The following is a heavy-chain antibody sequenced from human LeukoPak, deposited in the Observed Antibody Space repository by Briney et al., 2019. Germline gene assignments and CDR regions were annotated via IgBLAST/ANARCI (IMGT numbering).Heavy chain of an antibody. Sequence: PGGSLRLSCAASGFTFSSYGMHWVRQAPGKGLEWVAFIRYDGSNKYYADSVKGRFTISRDNSKNTLYLQMNSLRAEDTAVYYCASGSSSYYYGSGSYSDDYWGQGTLVTVSS. CDR2: IRYDGSNK. CDR3: ASGSSSYYYGSGSYSDDY. CDR1: GFTFSSYG. D-gene: IGHD3-10*01. J-gene: IGHJ4*02. V-gene: IGHV3-30*02.